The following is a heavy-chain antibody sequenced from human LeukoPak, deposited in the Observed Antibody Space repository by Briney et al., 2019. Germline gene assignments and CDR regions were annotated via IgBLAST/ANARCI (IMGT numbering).Heavy chain of an antibody. CDR2: VSSSGSNM. V-gene: IGHV3-48*03. Sequence: GGSLRLSCAASGFTLCSYEMNWVRQAPGKGLEWVSCVSSSGSNMYYADSVKGRFTISGDNAKNSLYLQVNSLRAEDTAVYYCVREEDFGVIDYWGQGTLVTVSS. CDR1: GFTLCSYE. J-gene: IGHJ4*02. D-gene: IGHD3-3*01. CDR3: VREEDFGVIDY.